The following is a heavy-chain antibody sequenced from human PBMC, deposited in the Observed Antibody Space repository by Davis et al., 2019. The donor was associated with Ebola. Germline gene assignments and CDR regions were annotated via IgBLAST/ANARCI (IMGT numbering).Heavy chain of an antibody. CDR1: APSTSTYY. CDR3: ARSLGGAFGVPYFDL. Sequence: MPSESLSPSCPLSAPSTSTYYWHWIRHFPPTGRDTTGYVYYPGNPKFSPSLKTRVTIPLDTSKNQFSLKLTSVTPADTAVYYCARSLGGAFGVPYFDLWGQGTLVPVSS. V-gene: IGHV4-59*01. CDR2: VYYPGNP. J-gene: IGHJ4*02. D-gene: IGHD3-3*01.